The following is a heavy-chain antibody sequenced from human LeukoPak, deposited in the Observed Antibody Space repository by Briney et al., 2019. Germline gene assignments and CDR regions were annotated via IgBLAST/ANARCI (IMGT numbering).Heavy chain of an antibody. D-gene: IGHD3-22*01. Sequence: GGSQSLSCEASGYTFSRYNMNWVRQAPGEGLVWVSFISGSSSIIHYADSVKGRFNISRDNAKNSLYLQKKSLRAEDTAVYYCARSGTTYYYDSGSRIWGQGTMVTVSS. CDR3: ARSGTTYYYDSGSRI. V-gene: IGHV3-48*04. CDR2: ISGSSSII. CDR1: GYTFSRYN. J-gene: IGHJ3*02.